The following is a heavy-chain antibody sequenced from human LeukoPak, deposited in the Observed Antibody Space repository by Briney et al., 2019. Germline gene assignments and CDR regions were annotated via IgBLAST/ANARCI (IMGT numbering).Heavy chain of an antibody. CDR1: GFTVSSNY. D-gene: IGHD3-22*01. J-gene: IGHJ4*02. Sequence: GGSLRLSCAASGFTVSSNYMSWDRQAPGKGLEWVSIIYSGGSTYYADSVKGRFTISRDNSKNTLYLQMNSLRAEDTAVYYCAREEDYYDSTGYYSYFDYWGQGTLVTVSS. CDR2: IYSGGST. CDR3: AREEDYYDSTGYYSYFDY. V-gene: IGHV3-66*01.